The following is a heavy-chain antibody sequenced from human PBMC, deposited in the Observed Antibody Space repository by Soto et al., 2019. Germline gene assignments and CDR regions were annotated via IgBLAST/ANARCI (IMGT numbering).Heavy chain of an antibody. CDR3: ARRLDGNSDSRFDY. D-gene: IGHD3-22*01. J-gene: IGHJ4*02. V-gene: IGHV1-69*13. Sequence: SVKVSCKAPGGTFSSYAISSVRQAPGQGLEWMGGIIPIFGTANYAQKFQGRVTITADESTSTAYMELSSLRSEDTAVYYCARRLDGNSDSRFDYWGQGTLVTVSS. CDR2: IIPIFGTA. CDR1: GGTFSSYA.